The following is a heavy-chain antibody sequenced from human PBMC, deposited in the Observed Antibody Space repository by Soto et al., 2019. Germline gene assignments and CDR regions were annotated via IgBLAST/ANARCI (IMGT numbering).Heavy chain of an antibody. CDR1: GGPFTSVANY. CDR3: ARSDSSGKTRYYFDY. J-gene: IGHJ4*02. V-gene: IGHV4-31*03. D-gene: IGHD3-22*01. Sequence: QVQLQEPGPGLVKPSQTLSLTCPFSGGPFTSVANYWSWIRQHPGRALEWIGYIYYSESTNYNPSLKSRVTISVDTSESQFSLKLSSVTVADTAVYYCARSDSSGKTRYYFDYWGQGTLVTVSS. CDR2: IYYSEST.